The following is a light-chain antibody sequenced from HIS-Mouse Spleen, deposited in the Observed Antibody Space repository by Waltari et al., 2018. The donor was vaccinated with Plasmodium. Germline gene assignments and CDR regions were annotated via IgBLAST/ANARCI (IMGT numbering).Light chain of an antibody. CDR2: WAS. V-gene: IGKV4-1*01. CDR3: QQYYSTPWT. Sequence: DIVMTQSPDSLAVSLGERATIHCKSSQLVFYSSNNKHYLAGYQQKPGQPPKLLIYWASTRESGVPDRFSGSGSGTDFTLTISSLQAEDVAVYYCQQYYSTPWTFGQGTKVEIK. J-gene: IGKJ1*01. CDR1: QLVFYSSNNKHY.